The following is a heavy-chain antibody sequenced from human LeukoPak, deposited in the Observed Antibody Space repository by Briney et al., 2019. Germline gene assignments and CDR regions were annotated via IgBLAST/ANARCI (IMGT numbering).Heavy chain of an antibody. V-gene: IGHV1-8*01. J-gene: IGHJ6*03. CDR3: ASQNPATHYYYMDV. CDR1: GYTLTSYD. Sequence: GASVKVSCKASGYTLTSYDINWVRQATGQGLEWMGWMNPNSGNTGYAQKFQGRVTMTRNTSISTAYMELSSLRSEDTAVYYCASQNPATHYYYMDVWGKGTTVTVSS. CDR2: MNPNSGNT.